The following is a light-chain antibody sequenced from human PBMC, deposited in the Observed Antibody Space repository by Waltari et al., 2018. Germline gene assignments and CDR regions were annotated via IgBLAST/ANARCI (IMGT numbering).Light chain of an antibody. CDR2: DAS. CDR1: QSISSQ. V-gene: IGKV3-15*01. J-gene: IGKJ3*01. Sequence: EIVMTQSPATLSVSPGERATLSCRASQSISSQLAWYQQKPGQAPRLLIYDASTRATGIPARFSGSGSGTEFTLTISSLQSEDFAVYCCQQYHESPPITFGPGTKVDIK. CDR3: QQYHESPPIT.